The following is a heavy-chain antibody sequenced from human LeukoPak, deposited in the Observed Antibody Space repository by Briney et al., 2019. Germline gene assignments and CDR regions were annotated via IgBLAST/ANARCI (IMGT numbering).Heavy chain of an antibody. V-gene: IGHV4-61*02. D-gene: IGHD2-15*01. Sequence: SETLSLTCTVSGDSVSSGNYYWSWIRQPAGKGLEWIGRMHSSGSTKYNSSLKSRVTISVDTSKNQLSLKLSSETAADTAVYYCARVSFFRWAATRPSYYYYYMDVWGKGTTVTISS. J-gene: IGHJ6*03. CDR1: GDSVSSGNYY. CDR2: MHSSGST. CDR3: ARVSFFRWAATRPSYYYYYMDV.